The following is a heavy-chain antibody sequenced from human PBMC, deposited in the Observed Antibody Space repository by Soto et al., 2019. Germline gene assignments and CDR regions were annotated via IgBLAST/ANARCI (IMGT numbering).Heavy chain of an antibody. V-gene: IGHV3-53*01. CDR1: GFTVSNNY. CDR3: GTGGGGGGY. J-gene: IGHJ4*02. D-gene: IGHD2-8*02. CDR2: IYSGGYT. Sequence: EVQLVESGGGLIQPGGSLRLSCAVSGFTVSNNYMSWVRQAPGKGLEGVSVIYSGGYTAYGDSVKGRFTISRDNSKNTLFLKRTGLGAADPAVFSGGTGGGGGGYWGQGTLVTVSS.